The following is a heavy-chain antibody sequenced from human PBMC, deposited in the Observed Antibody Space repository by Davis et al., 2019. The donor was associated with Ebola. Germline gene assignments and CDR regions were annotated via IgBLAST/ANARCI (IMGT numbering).Heavy chain of an antibody. CDR3: ARDEGYSYGLGY. D-gene: IGHD5-18*01. CDR2: MNPNSGNT. CDR1: GYTFTSYD. Sequence: ASMKVSCKASGYTFTSYDINWVRQATGQGLEWMGWMNPNSGNTGYAQKFQGRVTMTRNTSISTAYMELSSLRSEDTAVYYCARDEGYSYGLGYWGQGTLVTVSS. J-gene: IGHJ4*02. V-gene: IGHV1-8*01.